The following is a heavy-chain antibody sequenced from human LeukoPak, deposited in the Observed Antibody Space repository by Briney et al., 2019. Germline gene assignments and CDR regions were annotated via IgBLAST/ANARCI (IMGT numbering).Heavy chain of an antibody. CDR1: GGSFSGYY. CDR2: INHSGST. V-gene: IGHV4-34*01. CDR3: ARARWAVVPARPYSWFDP. J-gene: IGHJ5*02. Sequence: PSETLSLTCAVYGGSFSGYYWSWIRQPPGKGLEWIGEINHSGSTNYNPSLKSRVTISVDTSKNQFSLKLSSVTAADTAVYYCARARWAVVPARPYSWFDPWGQGTLVTVSS. D-gene: IGHD2-2*01.